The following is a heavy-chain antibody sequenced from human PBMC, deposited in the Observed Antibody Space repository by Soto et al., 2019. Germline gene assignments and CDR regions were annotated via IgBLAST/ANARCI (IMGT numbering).Heavy chain of an antibody. CDR2: INPKSGGT. D-gene: IGHD2-8*01. CDR1: GYSFTDYH. J-gene: IGHJ6*02. V-gene: IGHV1-2*04. Sequence: ASVKVSCKSSGYSFTDYHIHWVRQAPGQGLEWLGRINPKSGGTSTAQKFQGWVTMTTDTSISTASMELTRLTSDDTAIYYCARGDSTDCSNSVCSFFYNHDMDVWGQGTTVTVSS. CDR3: ARGDSTDCSNSVCSFFYNHDMDV.